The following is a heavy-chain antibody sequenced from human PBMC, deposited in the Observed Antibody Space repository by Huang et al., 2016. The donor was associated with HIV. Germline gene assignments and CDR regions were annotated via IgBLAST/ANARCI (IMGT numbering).Heavy chain of an antibody. J-gene: IGHJ6*03. V-gene: IGHV3-30*18. CDR1: GFTFSSFG. CDR3: AKDHLDIVVVPGASYQFYYMDV. D-gene: IGHD2-2*01. CDR2: ISKDGSNE. Sequence: QVQLVESGGGVVQPGRSLRLSCAASGFTFSSFGMHWVRQAPGKGLELVAIISKDGSNEDFADSGKGRFTISRDNSNNTLYLQMNGLRAEDTAVYYCAKDHLDIVVVPGASYQFYYMDVWGKGTTVTVSS.